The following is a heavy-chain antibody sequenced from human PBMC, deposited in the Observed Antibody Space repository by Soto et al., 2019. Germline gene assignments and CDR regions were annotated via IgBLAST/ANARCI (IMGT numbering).Heavy chain of an antibody. CDR2: ISYDGSNK. V-gene: IGHV3-30-3*01. CDR1: GFTFSSYA. CDR3: ARVMGYDSSGYKDYYYYGMDV. Sequence: QVQLVESGGGVVQPGRSLRLSCAASGFTFSSYAMHWVRQAPGKGLEWVAVISYDGSNKYYADSVKGRFTISRDNSKNTLYLQMNSLRAEDTAVYYCARVMGYDSSGYKDYYYYGMDVWGQGTTVTVSS. J-gene: IGHJ6*02. D-gene: IGHD3-22*01.